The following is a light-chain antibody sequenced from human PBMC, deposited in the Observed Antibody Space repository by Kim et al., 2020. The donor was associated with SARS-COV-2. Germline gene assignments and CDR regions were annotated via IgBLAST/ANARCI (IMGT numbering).Light chain of an antibody. CDR2: GAS. CDR1: QSVSSD. CDR3: QQYKNWPWT. Sequence: VSPGEGVTLSCRASQSVSSDVAWYQHKRGQSPRLLFYGASARATGVAARFSGSGSGTEFTLTISSLQSEDFALYYCQQYKNWPWTFGQGTRVEIK. V-gene: IGKV3-15*01. J-gene: IGKJ1*01.